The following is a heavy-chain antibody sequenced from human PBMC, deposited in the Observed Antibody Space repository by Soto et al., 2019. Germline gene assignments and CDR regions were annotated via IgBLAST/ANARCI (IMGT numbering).Heavy chain of an antibody. CDR3: ARDFGYSSHLDWFEP. CDR1: GYTFTSYY. V-gene: IGHV1-46*01. CDR2: INPSGGST. D-gene: IGHD6-13*01. Sequence: QVQLVQSGAEVKKPGASVKVSCKASGYTFTSYYMHWVRQAPGQGLEWMGIINPSGGSTSDEQKFQSRVTMTRDTATSTVDMEQSSLRCDDTAVYCCARDFGYSSHLDWFEPWGPGNLVT. J-gene: IGHJ5*01.